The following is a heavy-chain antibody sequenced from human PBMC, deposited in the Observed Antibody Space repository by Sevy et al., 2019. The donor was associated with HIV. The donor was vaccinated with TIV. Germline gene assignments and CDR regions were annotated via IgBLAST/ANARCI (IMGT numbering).Heavy chain of an antibody. CDR1: GGSVSSGTYY. J-gene: IGHJ6*03. CDR2: IYKTGST. D-gene: IGHD3-16*01. V-gene: IGHV4-61*01. CDR3: ARVPRGQLWYSGSLGGYYYHMDV. Sequence: SETLSLSCSVSGGSVSSGTYYWSWIRQPPGKGLEWIGHIYKTGSTNYKLSLQSRVTISVDTSTNQFSLRLRSVTAADTAVYYCARVPRGQLWYSGSLGGYYYHMDVWGKGTTATVSS.